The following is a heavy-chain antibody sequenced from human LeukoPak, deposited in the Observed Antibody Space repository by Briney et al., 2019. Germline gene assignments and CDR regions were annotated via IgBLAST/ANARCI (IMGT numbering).Heavy chain of an antibody. CDR2: ISYDGSNK. D-gene: IGHD2-15*01. CDR3: ARDSGMEVAANRGFDY. V-gene: IGHV3-30-3*01. Sequence: GGSLRLSCAASGFTFSSYAMHWVRQAPGKGLEWVAVISYDGSNKYYADSVKGRFTFSRDNSKNTLYLQMNSLRAEDTAVYYCARDSGMEVAANRGFDYWGQGTLVIVSS. J-gene: IGHJ4*02. CDR1: GFTFSSYA.